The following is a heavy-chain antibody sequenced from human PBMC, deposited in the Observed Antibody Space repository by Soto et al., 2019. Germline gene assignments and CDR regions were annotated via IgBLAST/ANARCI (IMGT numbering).Heavy chain of an antibody. V-gene: IGHV4-59*01. Sequence: SETLSLTCTISDCSITIFYWNWIRQPPGQGLLWIRYIYYSGSTNYSPSLKSRVTISVDTSKNQFSLKLSSVTAADTAVYYCARVVKDVRFLEWSNYYYYYMDVWGKGTTVTVSS. CDR1: DCSITIFY. J-gene: IGHJ6*03. CDR2: IYYSGST. D-gene: IGHD3-3*01. CDR3: ARVVKDVRFLEWSNYYYYYMDV.